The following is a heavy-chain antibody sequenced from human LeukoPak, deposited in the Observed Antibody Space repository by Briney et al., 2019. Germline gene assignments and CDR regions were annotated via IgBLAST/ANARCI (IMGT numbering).Heavy chain of an antibody. D-gene: IGHD2-8*01. Sequence: SVKVSCKASGGTFSSYAISWVRQAPGQGLEWMGGIIPIFGTANYAQKFQGRVTITADKSTSTAYMELSSLRSEDTAVYYCARGGRTVLMVYTYYYYYMDVWGKGTTVTVSS. CDR2: IIPIFGTA. CDR3: ARGGRTVLMVYTYYYYYMDV. J-gene: IGHJ6*03. V-gene: IGHV1-69*06. CDR1: GGTFSSYA.